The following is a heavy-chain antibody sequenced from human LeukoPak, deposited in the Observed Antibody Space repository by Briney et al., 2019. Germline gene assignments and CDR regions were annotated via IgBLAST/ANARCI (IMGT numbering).Heavy chain of an antibody. D-gene: IGHD1-1*01. CDR2: ISPFNGRT. J-gene: IGHJ5*02. CDR3: ARALTYNWNDAVDP. V-gene: IGHV1-18*01. Sequence: ASVKVSCKASGGTFSSYAISWVRQAPGQGLEWLGWISPFNGRTHYPHNFQDRLTMTTDTSSNTAYMDLRSLTSNDTAVYYCARALTYNWNDAVDPWGQGTLVTVSS. CDR1: GGTFSSYA.